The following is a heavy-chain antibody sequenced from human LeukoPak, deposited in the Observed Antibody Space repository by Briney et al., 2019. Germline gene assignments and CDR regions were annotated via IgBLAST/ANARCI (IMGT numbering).Heavy chain of an antibody. CDR3: ARAGPVGARFGGGAREGWDY. CDR2: ISSSSSTI. D-gene: IGHD1-26*01. J-gene: IGHJ4*02. CDR1: GSTFSSYS. Sequence: GGSLRLSCAASGSTFSSYSMNWVRQAPGKGLEWVSYISSSSSTIYYADSVKGRFTISRDNAKNSLYLQMNSLRAEDTAVYYCARAGPVGARFGGGAREGWDYWGQGTLVTVSS. V-gene: IGHV3-48*01.